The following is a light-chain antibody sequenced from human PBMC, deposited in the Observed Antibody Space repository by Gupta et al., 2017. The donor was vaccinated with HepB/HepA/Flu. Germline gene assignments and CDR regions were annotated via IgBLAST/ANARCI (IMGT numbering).Light chain of an antibody. CDR3: QQYNHLPFT. CDR2: DAS. J-gene: IGKJ3*01. Sequence: VGDRATITCQASQDITNYLSWYQQKPGKAPKLLIYDASNVETGVPPRFSGSGSGTDFTFTISSLQPEDIATYYCQQYNHLPFTFGPGTKVDF. V-gene: IGKV1-33*01. CDR1: QDITNY.